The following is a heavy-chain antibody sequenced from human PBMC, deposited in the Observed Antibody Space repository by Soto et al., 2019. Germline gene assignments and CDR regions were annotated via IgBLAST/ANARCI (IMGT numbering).Heavy chain of an antibody. J-gene: IGHJ2*01. V-gene: IGHV4-34*01. D-gene: IGHD4-17*01. CDR3: ARGHDYGGNPPRVFDL. CDR1: GGSFSGYY. CDR2: INHSGST. Sequence: QVQLQQWGAGLLKPSETLSLTCAVYGGSFSGYYWSWIRQPPGKGLEWIGEINHSGSTNYNQSLKSRFTIAVDTSKNQFSLKLSSVTASDTAVYYCARGHDYGGNPPRVFDLWGRGTLVTVSS.